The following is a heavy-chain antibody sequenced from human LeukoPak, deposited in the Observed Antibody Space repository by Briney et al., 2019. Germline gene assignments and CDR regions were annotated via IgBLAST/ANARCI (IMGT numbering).Heavy chain of an antibody. D-gene: IGHD3-3*01. CDR1: GGSISSSSYY. CDR2: IYSSGST. Sequence: SETLSLTCTVSGGSISSSSYYWGWIRQPPGKGLEWIGSIYSSGSTYYNPSLKSRVTISVTTSKNQFSLKLSSVTAADTAVYYCARHIDFWSGYYEPGYYWGQGTLVTVSS. J-gene: IGHJ4*02. V-gene: IGHV4-39*01. CDR3: ARHIDFWSGYYEPGYY.